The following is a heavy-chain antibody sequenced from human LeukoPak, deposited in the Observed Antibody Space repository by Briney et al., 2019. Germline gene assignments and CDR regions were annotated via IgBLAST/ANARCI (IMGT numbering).Heavy chain of an antibody. Sequence: ASGKVSCKASGYTFTVYYMHWVRQAPGQGLEWMGWINPNSGGTNYAQKFQGRVTMTRDTSISTAYMELSRLRSDDTAVYYCARALPGYSSSWHFDYWGQGTLVTVSS. J-gene: IGHJ4*02. V-gene: IGHV1-2*02. D-gene: IGHD6-13*01. CDR2: INPNSGGT. CDR1: GYTFTVYY. CDR3: ARALPGYSSSWHFDY.